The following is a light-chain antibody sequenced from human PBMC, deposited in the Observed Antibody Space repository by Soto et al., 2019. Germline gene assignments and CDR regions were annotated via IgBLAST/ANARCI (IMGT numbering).Light chain of an antibody. V-gene: IGKV3-20*01. J-gene: IGKJ1*01. Sequence: EIVLTQSPGTLSLLPGERATLSCRSSQSVGSNYLAWYQQKPGRAPRLLIYGASSRATGIPDRFTGSGSGTDFTLTISRLEPEDSAVYYCHQYSTSPPWTFGQGTKVEIK. CDR1: QSVGSNY. CDR2: GAS. CDR3: HQYSTSPPWT.